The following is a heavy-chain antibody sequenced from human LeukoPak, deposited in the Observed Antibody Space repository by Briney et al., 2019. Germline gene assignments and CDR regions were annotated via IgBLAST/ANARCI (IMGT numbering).Heavy chain of an antibody. CDR2: ISTSGTAI. Sequence: GGSLRLSCAASGFTFSDYYMTWIRQAPGKGLEWLSYISTSGTAIYYADSVKGRLTISRDNSRNSLYLQMNSLRAEDTAVYYCARSPGGYSGPFAYWGQGTLVTVSS. CDR3: ARSPGGYSGPFAY. V-gene: IGHV3-11*04. D-gene: IGHD5-12*01. J-gene: IGHJ4*02. CDR1: GFTFSDYY.